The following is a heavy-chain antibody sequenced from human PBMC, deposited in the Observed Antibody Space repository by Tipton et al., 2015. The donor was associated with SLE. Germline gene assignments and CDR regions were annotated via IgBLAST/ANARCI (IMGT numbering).Heavy chain of an antibody. CDR3: ASRPDYFDY. D-gene: IGHD6-6*01. J-gene: IGHJ4*02. Sequence: TLSLTCAVYVESFSAYYWNWIRQPPGKGLEWIGEINHGGSTNYNPSLKSRVTISIDTSKNQFSLKLSSVTAADTAVYYCASRPDYFDYWGQGTLVTVSS. CDR1: VESFSAYY. CDR2: INHGGST. V-gene: IGHV4-34*01.